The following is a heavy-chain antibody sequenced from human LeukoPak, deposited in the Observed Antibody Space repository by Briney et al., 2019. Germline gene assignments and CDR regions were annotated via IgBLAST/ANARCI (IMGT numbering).Heavy chain of an antibody. CDR1: GFTFSRSW. J-gene: IGHJ4*02. Sequence: GGSLRLSCAASGFTFSRSWMHWVRQAPGKGLVWVSRINDDGSTTSYADSVKGRFTISRDNAKNTLYLQMNSLRAEDTAVYYCARGPAANSGNYYVGDYWGQGTLVTVSS. CDR2: INDDGSTT. CDR3: ARGPAANSGNYYVGDY. D-gene: IGHD1-26*01. V-gene: IGHV3-74*01.